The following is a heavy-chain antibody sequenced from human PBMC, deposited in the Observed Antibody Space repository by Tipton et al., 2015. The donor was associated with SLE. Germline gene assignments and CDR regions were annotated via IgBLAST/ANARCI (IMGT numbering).Heavy chain of an antibody. V-gene: IGHV4-34*01. CDR1: GGSFSGYY. Sequence: TLSLTCAVYGGSFSGYYWSWIRQPPGKGLEWIGNIYYSGSTFYNPSLKSRVTISVDTSKNQFSLKLSSVTAADTAIYYCATNFPPDYWGQGTLVTVS. D-gene: IGHD1-1*01. CDR3: ATNFPPDY. CDR2: IYYSGST. J-gene: IGHJ4*02.